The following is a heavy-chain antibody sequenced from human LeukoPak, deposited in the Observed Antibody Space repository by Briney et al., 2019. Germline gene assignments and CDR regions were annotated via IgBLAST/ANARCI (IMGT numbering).Heavy chain of an antibody. CDR2: ISGSGGST. D-gene: IGHD1-26*01. CDR1: GFTFSSYA. Sequence: PGGSLRLSCAASGFTFSSYAMSWVRQAPGKRLEWVSAISGSGGSTYYADSVKGRFTISRDNAKNSLYLQMNSLRAEDTAVYYCARLVGATAYYYYGMDVWGQGTTVTVSS. V-gene: IGHV3-23*01. CDR3: ARLVGATAYYYYGMDV. J-gene: IGHJ6*02.